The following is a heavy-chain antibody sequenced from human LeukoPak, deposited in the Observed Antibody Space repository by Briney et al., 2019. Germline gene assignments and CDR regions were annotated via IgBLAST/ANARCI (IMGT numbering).Heavy chain of an antibody. CDR2: MSYDGSNK. V-gene: IGHV3-30*18. Sequence: PGRSLRLSCAASGFTFSSYGVHWVRQAPGKGLEWVAVMSYDGSNKYYADSVKGRFTISRDNSKNTLYLQMNSLRAEDTAVYYCAKVGATYDYWGQGTLVTVSS. CDR1: GFTFSSYG. J-gene: IGHJ4*02. CDR3: AKVGATYDY. D-gene: IGHD1-26*01.